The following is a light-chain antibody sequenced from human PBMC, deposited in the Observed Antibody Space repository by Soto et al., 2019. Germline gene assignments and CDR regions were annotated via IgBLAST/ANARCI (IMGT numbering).Light chain of an antibody. V-gene: IGLV4-69*01. J-gene: IGLJ2*01. CDR1: SGHSTYA. CDR2: INSDGSH. Sequence: QPVLTQSPSASASLGASVKLTCTLSSGHSTYAIAWHQQQPEKGPRYLMKINSDGSHIRGDGIPYRFSGSSSGAERYLTIYSLQTEDEADYYYQTWASGFVIFGGGTKLSVL. CDR3: QTWASGFVI.